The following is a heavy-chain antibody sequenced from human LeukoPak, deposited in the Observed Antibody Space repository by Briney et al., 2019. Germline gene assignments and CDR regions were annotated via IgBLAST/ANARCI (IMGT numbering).Heavy chain of an antibody. J-gene: IGHJ5*02. CDR1: GYSFTSYW. Sequence: GESLKISCKGSGYSFTSYWIGWVRQMPGKGLEWMGIIYPGDSDTRYSPSFQGQVTISADKSITTAYLQWSNLKASDAAIYYCACRHFSSTWSGPWGQGTLVTVSS. V-gene: IGHV5-51*01. CDR2: IYPGDSDT. D-gene: IGHD6-13*01. CDR3: ACRHFSSTWSGP.